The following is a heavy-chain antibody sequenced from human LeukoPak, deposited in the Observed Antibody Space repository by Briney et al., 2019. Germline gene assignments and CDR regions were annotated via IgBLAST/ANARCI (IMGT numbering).Heavy chain of an antibody. Sequence: EASVKVSCKASGYTFTSYGISWVRRAPGQGLEWMGWISAYNGNTNYAQKLQGRVTMTTDTSTSTAYMELRSLRSDDTAVYYCARDGIHCSGGSCYSDGWFDPWGQGTLVTVSS. CDR2: ISAYNGNT. D-gene: IGHD2-15*01. CDR3: ARDGIHCSGGSCYSDGWFDP. CDR1: GYTFTSYG. V-gene: IGHV1-18*01. J-gene: IGHJ5*02.